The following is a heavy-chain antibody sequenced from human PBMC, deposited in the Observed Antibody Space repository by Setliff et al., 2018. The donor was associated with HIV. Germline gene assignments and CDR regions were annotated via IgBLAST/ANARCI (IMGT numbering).Heavy chain of an antibody. CDR1: GGSISSGGYY. V-gene: IGHV4-61*02. Sequence: SETLSLTCTVSGGSISSGGYYWSWIRQPAGQGLEWIGRIYTSGNTNYNPSTNYNPSLKSRITISLETSRNQFSLRVTSVTATDTAVYYCTRQSPAAGSGAFDIWGQGTMVTVSS. CDR2: IYTSGNTNYNPST. D-gene: IGHD6-19*01. CDR3: TRQSPAAGSGAFDI. J-gene: IGHJ3*02.